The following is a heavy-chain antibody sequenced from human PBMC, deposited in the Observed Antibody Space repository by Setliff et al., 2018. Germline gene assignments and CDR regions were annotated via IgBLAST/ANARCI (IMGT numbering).Heavy chain of an antibody. J-gene: IGHJ6*03. CDR2: IYYSGST. Sequence: ETLSLTCTVSGGSISSYYWSWIRQPPGKGLEWIGYIYYSGSTNYNPSLKSRVTLSVDTSKNQFSLKVSSVTAADTAVYYCARAPPNRYSGSYEYFYMDVWGKGTTVTVSS. D-gene: IGHD1-26*01. CDR1: GGSISSYY. V-gene: IGHV4-59*08. CDR3: ARAPPNRYSGSYEYFYMDV.